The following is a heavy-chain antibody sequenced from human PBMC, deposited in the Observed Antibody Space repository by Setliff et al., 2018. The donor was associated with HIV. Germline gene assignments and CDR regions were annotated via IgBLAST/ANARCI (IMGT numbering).Heavy chain of an antibody. CDR2: ISTGGGFT. D-gene: IGHD6-19*01. J-gene: IGHJ2*01. CDR3: AKIAVSGIWYFDL. V-gene: IGHV3-23*01. Sequence: GGSLRLSCATSGFILSDYYMDWVRQAPGKGLEWVSSISTGGGFTYYADSVKGRFTISRDNSKNTLYLQMNSLRAEDTAVYYCAKIAVSGIWYFDLWGRGTLVTVSS. CDR1: GFILSDYY.